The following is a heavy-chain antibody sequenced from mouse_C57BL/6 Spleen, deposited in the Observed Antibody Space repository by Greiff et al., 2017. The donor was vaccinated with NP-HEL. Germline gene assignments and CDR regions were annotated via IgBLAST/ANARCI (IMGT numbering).Heavy chain of an antibody. V-gene: IGHV1-64*01. CDR2: IHPNSGST. D-gene: IGHD2-3*01. J-gene: IGHJ2*01. CDR1: GYTFTSYW. CDR3: ARMMVTVPYFDY. Sequence: QVQLQQSGAELVKPGASVKLSCKASGYTFTSYWMHWVKQRPGQGLEWIGIIHPNSGSTNYNEKFKSKATLTVDKSSSTAYMQLSSLTSEDSAVYYCARMMVTVPYFDYWGQGTTLTVSS.